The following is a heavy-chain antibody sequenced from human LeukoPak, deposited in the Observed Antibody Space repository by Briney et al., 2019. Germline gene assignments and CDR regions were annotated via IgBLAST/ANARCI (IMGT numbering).Heavy chain of an antibody. V-gene: IGHV4-39*01. CDR1: GGSISSSSYY. J-gene: IGHJ5*02. D-gene: IGHD3-16*01. CDR3: APFELGTQTWFAP. Sequence: TSETLSLTCTVSGGSISSSSYYWGWIRQPPGKGLEWNGSIYYSGSTYYNPSLKSRVTTSVDTSKNQFSLKLSSVTAADTAVYYGAPFELGTQTWFAPWAKGPLFT. CDR2: IYYSGST.